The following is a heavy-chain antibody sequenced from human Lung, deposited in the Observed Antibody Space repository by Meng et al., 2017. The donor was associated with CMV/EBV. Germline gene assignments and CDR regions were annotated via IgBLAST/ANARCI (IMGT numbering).Heavy chain of an antibody. Sequence: EVQLVEXXGGLVKPGXSLRLSXTGSGSGFIFSNLWINWVRQAPGKGLEWVGRIKSKFDGETTDYAAPVKGRFTISRDDSRNTLYLYMNSLKTEDTAVYYCTTDRPRSGGKTHDYWGQGTLVTVSS. CDR1: GFIFSNLW. CDR2: IKSKFDGETT. D-gene: IGHD4-23*01. J-gene: IGHJ4*02. V-gene: IGHV3-15*01. CDR3: TTDRPRSGGKTHDY.